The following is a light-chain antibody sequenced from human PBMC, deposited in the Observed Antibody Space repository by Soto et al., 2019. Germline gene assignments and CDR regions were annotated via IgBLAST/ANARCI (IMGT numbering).Light chain of an antibody. CDR2: SNN. CDR1: SSNIGSNT. CDR3: VAWEDSLNGYVV. V-gene: IGLV1-44*01. J-gene: IGLJ2*01. Sequence: QSVLTQPPSASGTPGQRVTISCSGSSSNIGSNTVNWYQQLPGTAPKLVIYSNNQRPSGVPDRFSGSKSGTSASLAISGLQSENEADYYCVAWEDSLNGYVVLGGGTKVTVL.